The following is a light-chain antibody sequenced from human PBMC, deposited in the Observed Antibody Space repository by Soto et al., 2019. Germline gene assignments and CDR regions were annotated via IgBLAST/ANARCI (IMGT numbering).Light chain of an antibody. CDR3: QQYNNWPPWT. CDR2: GAS. Sequence: EIVMTQSPATLSVSPGERATLSCRASRSLTSHLAWYQQKPGQAPRLLIYGASTRATGIPARFSGSGSDTEFTLTISSLQSEDFAVYYCQQYNNWPPWTFGQGTKVDIK. CDR1: RSLTSH. V-gene: IGKV3-15*01. J-gene: IGKJ1*01.